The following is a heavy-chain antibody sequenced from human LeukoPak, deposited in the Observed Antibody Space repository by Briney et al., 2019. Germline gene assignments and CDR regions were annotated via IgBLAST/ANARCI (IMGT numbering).Heavy chain of an antibody. CDR1: GGTFSSYA. CDR2: IIPIFGTA. V-gene: IGHV1-69*13. Sequence: ASVKVSCKASGGTFSSYAINWVRQAPGQGLEWTGGIIPIFGTANYAQKFQGRVTITADESTSTAYMELSSLRSEDTAVYYCASTSHYYYGMDVWGQGTTVTVSS. J-gene: IGHJ6*02. CDR3: ASTSHYYYGMDV.